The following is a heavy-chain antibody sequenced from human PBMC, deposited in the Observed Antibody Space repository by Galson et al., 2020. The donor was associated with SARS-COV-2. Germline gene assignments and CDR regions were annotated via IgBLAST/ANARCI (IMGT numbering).Heavy chain of an antibody. CDR1: GYTFTGHY. CDR2: INPNSGGT. Sequence: ASVKVSCKASGYTFTGHYMYWVRQAPGQGLEWMGWINPNSGGTNYAQKFQGRVTMTRDTSISTAYMELSRLRSDDTAVYYCARNARGYYGMDVWGQGTTITVSS. J-gene: IGHJ6*02. CDR3: ARNARGYYGMDV. V-gene: IGHV1-2*02.